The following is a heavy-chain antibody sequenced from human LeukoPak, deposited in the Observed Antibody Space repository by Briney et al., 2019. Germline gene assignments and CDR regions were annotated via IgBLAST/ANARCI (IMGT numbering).Heavy chain of an antibody. CDR2: INHSGST. V-gene: IGHV4-34*01. J-gene: IGHJ6*02. CDR3: ARVGPYCGGDCYRNYYCYGMDV. D-gene: IGHD2-21*02. Sequence: PSETLSLTCAVYGGSFSGYYWSWIRQPPGKGLEWIGEINHSGSTNYNPSLKSRVTISVDTSKNQFSLKLSSVTAADTAVYYCARVGPYCGGDCYRNYYCYGMDVWGQGTTVTVSS. CDR1: GGSFSGYY.